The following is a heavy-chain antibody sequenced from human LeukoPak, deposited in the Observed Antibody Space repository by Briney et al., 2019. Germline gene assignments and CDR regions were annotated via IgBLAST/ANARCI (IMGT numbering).Heavy chain of an antibody. J-gene: IGHJ3*02. CDR3: ARGGRYGDDAFDI. D-gene: IGHD4-17*01. Sequence: ASVKVSCKASGYTFTSYAMHWVRQAPGRRLEWMGWSNAGNGNTKYSQEFQGRVTITRDTSASTPYMELSSLRSEDMAVYYCARGGRYGDDAFDIWGQGTMVTVSS. CDR2: SNAGNGNT. V-gene: IGHV1-3*02. CDR1: GYTFTSYA.